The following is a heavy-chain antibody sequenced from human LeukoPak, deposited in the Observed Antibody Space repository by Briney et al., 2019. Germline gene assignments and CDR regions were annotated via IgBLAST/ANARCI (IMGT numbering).Heavy chain of an antibody. D-gene: IGHD3-3*01. J-gene: IGHJ6*02. CDR2: IWYDGSNK. V-gene: IGHV3-33*01. Sequence: GRSLRLSCAASGFTFSSYGMHWVRQAPGKGPEWVAVIWYDGSNKYYADSVKGRFTISRDNSTNTLYLQMNSLRAEDTAVYYCARERFLEWLTNYYYYGMDVWGQGTTVTVSS. CDR3: ARERFLEWLTNYYYYGMDV. CDR1: GFTFSSYG.